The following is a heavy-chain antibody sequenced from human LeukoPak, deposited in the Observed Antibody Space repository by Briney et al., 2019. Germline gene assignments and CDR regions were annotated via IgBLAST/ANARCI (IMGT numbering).Heavy chain of an antibody. CDR3: ARDRIVGATTGDY. J-gene: IGHJ4*02. CDR2: INPNSGGT. V-gene: IGHV1-2*02. D-gene: IGHD1-26*01. Sequence: ASVRVCCKASGYTFTGYDMNWVRQAPGQGVEWMGWINPNSGGTNYAQKFQGRVTMARDTSISTAYMELSRLRCDDTAVYYCARDRIVGATTGDYWGQGTLVTVSS. CDR1: GYTFTGYD.